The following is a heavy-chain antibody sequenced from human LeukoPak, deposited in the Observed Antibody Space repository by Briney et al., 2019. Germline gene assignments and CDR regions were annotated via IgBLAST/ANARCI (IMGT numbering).Heavy chain of an antibody. CDR1: GFTFSTYT. CDR3: AKAAAAPGFDF. Sequence: GGSLRLSCAASGFTFSTYTMNWVRQAPGKGLEWVATVSGSGDRMYHADSVKGRFTISRDNSKNTIYLQMNSLRAEDTALYYCAKAAAAPGFDFWGQGTLVTVSS. J-gene: IGHJ4*02. D-gene: IGHD6-13*01. V-gene: IGHV3-23*01. CDR2: VSGSGDRM.